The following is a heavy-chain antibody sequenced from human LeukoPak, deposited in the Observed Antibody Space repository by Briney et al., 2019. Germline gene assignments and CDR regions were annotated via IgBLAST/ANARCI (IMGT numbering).Heavy chain of an antibody. CDR2: ISSSSSTI. CDR1: GFTFCSYS. J-gene: IGHJ4*02. CDR3: ARDQWVGATMGY. Sequence: GGPLRLSCAASGFTFCSYSMNWVRQAPGKGVEWVSYISSSSSTIYYADSVKGRYTISRDNAKNSLYLQINSLRAEDTAVYYCARDQWVGATMGYWGQGTLVTVSS. D-gene: IGHD1-26*01. V-gene: IGHV3-48*01.